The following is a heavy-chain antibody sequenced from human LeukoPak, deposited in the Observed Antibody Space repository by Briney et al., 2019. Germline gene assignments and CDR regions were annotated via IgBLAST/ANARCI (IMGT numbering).Heavy chain of an antibody. J-gene: IGHJ6*02. D-gene: IGHD1-7*01. V-gene: IGHV4-34*01. CDR1: GGSFSGYY. CDR3: ARGGSWNSYIYYYYGMDV. CDR2: INHSGST. Sequence: PSETLSLTCAVYGGSFSGYYWSWIRQPPGKGLEWIGEINHSGSTNYNPSLKSRVTISVDTSKNQFSLKLSSVTAADTAVYYCARGGSWNSYIYYYYGMDVWGQGTTVTVSS.